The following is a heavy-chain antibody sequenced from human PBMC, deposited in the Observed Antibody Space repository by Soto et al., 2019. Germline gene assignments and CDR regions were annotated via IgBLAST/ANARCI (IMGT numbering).Heavy chain of an antibody. CDR1: GFTFTSSA. J-gene: IGHJ4*02. CDR2: IVVGSGNT. V-gene: IGHV1-58*01. Sequence: SVKVSCKASGFTFTSSAVQWVRQARGQRLEWIGWIVVGSGNTNYAQKFQERVTITRDMSTSTAYMELSSLRSEDTAVYYCAARRDGYNAFDYWGQGTLVTVSS. D-gene: IGHD5-12*01. CDR3: AARRDGYNAFDY.